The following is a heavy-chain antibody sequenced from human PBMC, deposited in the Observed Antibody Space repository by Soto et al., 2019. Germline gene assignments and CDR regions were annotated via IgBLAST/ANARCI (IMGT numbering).Heavy chain of an antibody. J-gene: IGHJ4*02. CDR3: ARDQTGITTTGGGRIDH. CDR1: GFTFSTHA. V-gene: IGHV3-30-3*01. CDR2: VSFDGSNK. Sequence: QVQLVESGGGVVQPGRSLRLSCAASGFTFSTHAMHWVRQAPGKGLECVAIVSFDGSNKYYADSVKGRFTTSRGNSKNRLYLQMRSLTPEDTAVFYCARDQTGITTTGGGRIDHWGQGTLVTVSS. D-gene: IGHD1-20*01.